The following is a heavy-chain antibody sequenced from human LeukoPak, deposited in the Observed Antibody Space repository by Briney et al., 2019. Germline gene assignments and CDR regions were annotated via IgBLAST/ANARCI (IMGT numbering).Heavy chain of an antibody. Sequence: GGSLRLSCAAYGFTFSSYWMSWVRQAPGKRLQSVAYISQDVSHKYYVDSVKGRFTISRDNAKNSLHLEMNSLRAEDTALYYCARVGYNGWTFENWDQGTLVTVSS. CDR3: ARVGYNGWTFEN. CDR2: ISQDVSHK. V-gene: IGHV3-7*01. J-gene: IGHJ4*02. D-gene: IGHD5-12*01. CDR1: GFTFSSYW.